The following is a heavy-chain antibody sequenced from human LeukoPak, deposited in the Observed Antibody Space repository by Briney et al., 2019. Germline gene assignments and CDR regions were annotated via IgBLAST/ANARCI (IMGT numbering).Heavy chain of an antibody. V-gene: IGHV4-4*09. CDR1: GGSISGYY. CDR2: IYTSGNT. Sequence: SETLSLTCTVSGGSISGYYWSWIRQPPGKGLEWIGYIYTSGNTNYNPSLKSRVTISVDTSRIQFSLKLSSVTAADTAVYYCARHRGYDRTGYYYVDAFDIWAQGTMVTVSS. CDR3: ARHRGYDRTGYYYVDAFDI. J-gene: IGHJ3*02. D-gene: IGHD3-22*01.